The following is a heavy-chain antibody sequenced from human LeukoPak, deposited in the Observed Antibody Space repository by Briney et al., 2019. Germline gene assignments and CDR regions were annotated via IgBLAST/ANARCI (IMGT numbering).Heavy chain of an antibody. D-gene: IGHD2-21*02. CDR2: INRDGSKN. CDR3: ARDSSPYCGDDCYFDAFNL. V-gene: IGHV3-7*03. J-gene: IGHJ3*01. Sequence: GGSLRLSCAASEFTFGSYWMTWVRQAPGKGLEWVANINRDGSKNHFVDSVKGRFTISRDNAKNFLYLQMNSLRAEDTAVYFCARDSSPYCGDDCYFDAFNLWGQGTMVTVSS. CDR1: EFTFGSYW.